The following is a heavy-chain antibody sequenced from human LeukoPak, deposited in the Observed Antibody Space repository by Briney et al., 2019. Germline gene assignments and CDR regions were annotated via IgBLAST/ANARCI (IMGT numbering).Heavy chain of an antibody. CDR1: GFPFSIYA. Sequence: GGSLRLSCAASGFPFSIYAMSWVRRAPGKGLEWVSAISGSGGSTYYADSVKGRFTISRDNSKNTLYLQMNSLRAEDTAVYYCAKGVYSGWYYFDYWGQGTLVTVSS. D-gene: IGHD5-12*01. J-gene: IGHJ4*02. CDR2: ISGSGGST. V-gene: IGHV3-23*01. CDR3: AKGVYSGWYYFDY.